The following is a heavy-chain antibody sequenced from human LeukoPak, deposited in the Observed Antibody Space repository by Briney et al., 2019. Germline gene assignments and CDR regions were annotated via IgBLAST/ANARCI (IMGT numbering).Heavy chain of an antibody. V-gene: IGHV3-23*01. J-gene: IGHJ4*02. Sequence: GGSLRLSCAASGFTLTTYAMTWVRQAPGKGLEWVSAISGSGGSTHYADSVKGRFTISRDNSKNTLYLQMNSLRAEDTAVYYCAKGDSGGSCYSPCYYWGQGTLVTVSS. CDR1: GFTLTTYA. CDR2: ISGSGGST. D-gene: IGHD2-15*01. CDR3: AKGDSGGSCYSPCYY.